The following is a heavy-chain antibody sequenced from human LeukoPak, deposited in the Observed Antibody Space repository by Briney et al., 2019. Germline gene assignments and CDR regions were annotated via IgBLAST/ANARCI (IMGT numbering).Heavy chain of an antibody. D-gene: IGHD4-23*01. CDR2: IVVGSGNT. Sequence: ASVKVSCKASGFTFTSSAVQWVRQARGQCLEWIGWIVVGSGNTNYAQKFQERVTITRDMSTSTAYMELSSLRSEDTAVYYCAAGSGGNRGLYYFDYWGQGTLVTVSS. CDR1: GFTFTSSA. V-gene: IGHV1-58*01. J-gene: IGHJ4*02. CDR3: AAGSGGNRGLYYFDY.